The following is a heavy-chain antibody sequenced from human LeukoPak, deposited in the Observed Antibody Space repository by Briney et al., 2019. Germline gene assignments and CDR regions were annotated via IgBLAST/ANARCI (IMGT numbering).Heavy chain of an antibody. V-gene: IGHV3-23*01. J-gene: IGHJ4*02. CDR1: GFTFSSYA. CDR3: AKDSPAYSSGWQHDY. Sequence: PGGSLRLSCAASGFTFSSYAMSWVRQAPGKVLEWFSAISGSGGSTYYADSVKGRFTISRDNSKNTLYLQMNSLRAEDTAVYYCAKDSPAYSSGWQHDYWGQGTLVTVSS. D-gene: IGHD6-19*01. CDR2: ISGSGGST.